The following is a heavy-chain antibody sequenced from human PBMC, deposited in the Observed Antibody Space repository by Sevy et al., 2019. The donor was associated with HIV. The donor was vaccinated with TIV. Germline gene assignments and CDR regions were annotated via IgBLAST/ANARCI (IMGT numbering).Heavy chain of an antibody. Sequence: GGSLRLSCAASGFTFRSYAMSWVRQAPGKGLEWVAKIKQDGSETYYVDSVKGRFTISRDNAKNSLYLQMKSLRADDTAVYYCARAYYKFCGGDCYLDYWGQGTLVTVSS. CDR2: IKQDGSET. V-gene: IGHV3-7*01. D-gene: IGHD2-21*02. CDR3: ARAYYKFCGGDCYLDY. CDR1: GFTFRSYA. J-gene: IGHJ4*02.